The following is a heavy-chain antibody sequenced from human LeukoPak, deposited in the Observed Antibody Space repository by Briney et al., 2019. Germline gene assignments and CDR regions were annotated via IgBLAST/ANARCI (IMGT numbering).Heavy chain of an antibody. Sequence: TSETLSLTCAVYGGSFSGYCWSWIRQPPGKGLEWIGEINHSGSTNYNPSLKSRVTISVDTSKNQFSLKLSSVTAADTAVYYCARRRYSSGWYPYFDYWGQGTLVTVSS. V-gene: IGHV4-34*01. CDR1: GGSFSGYC. CDR3: ARRRYSSGWYPYFDY. J-gene: IGHJ4*02. CDR2: INHSGST. D-gene: IGHD6-19*01.